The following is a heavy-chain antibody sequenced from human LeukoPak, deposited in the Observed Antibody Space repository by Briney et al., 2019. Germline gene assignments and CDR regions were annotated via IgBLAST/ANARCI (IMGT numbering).Heavy chain of an antibody. Sequence: KPSETLSLTCTVSDGSISSYYWSWIRQPPGKGLEWIGYISYSGSTNYNPSLKSRVTISVDTSKNQLSLKLSSVTAADTAVYYCARGFAYGDTGSFDYWGQGTLVTVSS. CDR2: ISYSGST. V-gene: IGHV4-59*01. J-gene: IGHJ4*02. D-gene: IGHD4-17*01. CDR3: ARGFAYGDTGSFDY. CDR1: DGSISSYY.